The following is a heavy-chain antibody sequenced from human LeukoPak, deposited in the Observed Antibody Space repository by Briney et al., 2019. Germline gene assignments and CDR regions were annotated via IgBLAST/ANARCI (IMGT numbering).Heavy chain of an antibody. V-gene: IGHV3-48*01. D-gene: IGHD3-16*01. J-gene: IGHJ4*02. Sequence: GGSLRLSCVASGFTFSTYGMIWVRQAPGKGLEWVSYVSGSSTNIYYADSVKGRFTISRDSAKNSLYLQMNSLRAEDTAVYYCANHGAHESQHWGQGTLVTVSS. CDR3: ANHGAHESQH. CDR2: VSGSSTNI. CDR1: GFTFSTYG.